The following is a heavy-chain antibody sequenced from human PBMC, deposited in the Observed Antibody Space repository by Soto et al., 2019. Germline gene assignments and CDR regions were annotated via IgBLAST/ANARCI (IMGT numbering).Heavy chain of an antibody. CDR1: GGSISSGGYY. J-gene: IGHJ2*01. D-gene: IGHD2-2*01. V-gene: IGHV4-31*01. CDR2: IYYSGST. CDR3: ARDSKGYCSSTSCYTYWYFDL. Sequence: QVQLQESGPGLVKPSQTLSLTCTVSGGSISSGGYYWSWIRQHPGKGLEWIGYIYYSGSTYYNPSLXXXVTLSVDTSKXXFXLXXSSVTAADTAVYYCARDSKGYCSSTSCYTYWYFDLWGRGTLVTVSS.